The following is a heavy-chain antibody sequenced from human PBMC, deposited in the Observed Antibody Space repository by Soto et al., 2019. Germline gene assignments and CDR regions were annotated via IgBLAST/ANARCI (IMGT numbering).Heavy chain of an antibody. Sequence: VGSLRLSCASSVCTFSSYAMHCVRQAPGKGLEWVAVISYDGSNKYYADSVKGRFTISRDNSKNTLYLQMNSLRAEDTAVYYCAREEAVAGTFEYWGQGTWVIVSS. V-gene: IGHV3-30-3*01. D-gene: IGHD6-19*01. CDR2: ISYDGSNK. CDR3: AREEAVAGTFEY. CDR1: VCTFSSYA. J-gene: IGHJ4*02.